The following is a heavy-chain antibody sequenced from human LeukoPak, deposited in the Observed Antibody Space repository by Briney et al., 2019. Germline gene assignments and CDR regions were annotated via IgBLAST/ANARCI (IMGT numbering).Heavy chain of an antibody. CDR3: AKGHHFSPPFSYYMDV. D-gene: IGHD3-3*02. Sequence: GGSLRLSCAASGFTFSSYGMHWVRQAPGKGLEWVAFIRFDGSRTYYADSVKGRFTISRDNSKNTLYLQMNSLRAEDTAVYYCAKGHHFSPPFSYYMDVWGKGTTVTVSS. V-gene: IGHV3-30*02. J-gene: IGHJ6*03. CDR2: IRFDGSRT. CDR1: GFTFSSYG.